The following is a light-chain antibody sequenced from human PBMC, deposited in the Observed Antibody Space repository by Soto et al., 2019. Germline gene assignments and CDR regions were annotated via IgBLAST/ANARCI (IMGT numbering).Light chain of an antibody. Sequence: EIVLTQSPSTPSLSQRESAALSCRASQGIGDTLAWYQQKPGQAPRLLIYGASTRATGIPARFSGSGSGTEFTLTISSLQSEDFAVYYCQQYNNWPPIPFGQGTRLEIK. CDR3: QQYNNWPPIP. CDR1: QGIGDT. CDR2: GAS. J-gene: IGKJ5*01. V-gene: IGKV3-15*01.